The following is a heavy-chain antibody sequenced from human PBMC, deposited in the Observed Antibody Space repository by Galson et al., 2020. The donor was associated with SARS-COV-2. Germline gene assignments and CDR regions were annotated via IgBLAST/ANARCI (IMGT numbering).Heavy chain of an antibody. Sequence: GESLKISCVASGFTFSSYGIHWVRQAPGKGLEWVAVIWYDGSNKYYGDSVKGRFSISRDNSKNTVTLQMNSLRDEDTAVYYCARDRRSGGDFYYGLDVWGQGTTVTV. CDR3: ARDRRSGGDFYYGLDV. CDR1: GFTFSSYG. D-gene: IGHD2-15*01. J-gene: IGHJ6*02. CDR2: IWYDGSNK. V-gene: IGHV3-33*01.